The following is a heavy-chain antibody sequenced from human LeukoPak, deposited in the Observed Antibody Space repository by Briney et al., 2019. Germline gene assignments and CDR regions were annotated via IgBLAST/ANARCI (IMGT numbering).Heavy chain of an antibody. D-gene: IGHD3-22*01. CDR2: IYYSRST. J-gene: IGHJ4*02. V-gene: IGHV4-39*01. CDR3: RILVWGVRSSADYQTKPYFDY. Sequence: SQTLSLTCTVSGGSISSGGYYWGWIRQPPGKGLEWIGSIYYSRSTYYNPSLKSRVTISVDTSKNQFSLKLSSVTAADTAVYYCRILVWGVRSSADYQTKPYFDYWGQGTLVTVSS. CDR1: GGSISSGGYY.